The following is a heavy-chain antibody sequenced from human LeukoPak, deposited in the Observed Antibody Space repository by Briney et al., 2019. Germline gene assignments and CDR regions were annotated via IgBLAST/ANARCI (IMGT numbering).Heavy chain of an antibody. CDR2: IYYSGST. Sequence: PSETLSLTCAVSGGSMSSEDYYWSWVRQPPGKGLEWIGYIYYSGSTYYDPSLKSRATISVDTSKTQFSLKLSSVTAADTAVYYCARVGSTWSYYFDYWGQGTLVTVSS. D-gene: IGHD3-10*01. V-gene: IGHV4-30-4*01. CDR3: ARVGSTWSYYFDY. CDR1: GGSMSSEDYY. J-gene: IGHJ4*02.